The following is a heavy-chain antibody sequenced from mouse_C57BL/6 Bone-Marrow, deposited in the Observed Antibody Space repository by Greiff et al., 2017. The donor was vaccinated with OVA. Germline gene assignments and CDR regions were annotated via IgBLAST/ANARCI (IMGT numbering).Heavy chain of an antibody. CDR3: ARVYDLYAMDY. J-gene: IGHJ4*01. V-gene: IGHV5-16*01. Sequence: DVQLQESEGGLVQPGSSMKLSCTASGFTFSDYYMAWVRQVPEKGLEWVANINYDGSSTYYLDSLKSRFIISRDNAKNILYLQMSSLKSEDTATYYCARVYDLYAMDYWGQGTSVTVSS. D-gene: IGHD2-3*01. CDR2: INYDGSST. CDR1: GFTFSDYY.